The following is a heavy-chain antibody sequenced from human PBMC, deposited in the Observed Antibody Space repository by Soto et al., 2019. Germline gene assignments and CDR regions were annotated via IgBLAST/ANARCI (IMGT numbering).Heavy chain of an antibody. V-gene: IGHV1-2*04. Sequence: ASVKVSCKASGYAFTGYYMHWVRQAPGQGLEWMGWINPNSGGTNYAQKFQGWVTMTRDTSIGTAYMELSRLRSDDTAVYYCARGTSHLTGSGSPTQGGYYYYMDVWGKGTTVTVSS. CDR2: INPNSGGT. D-gene: IGHD3-10*01. J-gene: IGHJ6*03. CDR3: ARGTSHLTGSGSPTQGGYYYYMDV. CDR1: GYAFTGYY.